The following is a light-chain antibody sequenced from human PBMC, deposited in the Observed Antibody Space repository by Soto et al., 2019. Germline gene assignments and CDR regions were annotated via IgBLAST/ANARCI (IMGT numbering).Light chain of an antibody. CDR2: QTS. Sequence: EIVLTPSPATLSSFPGDRVTLSCRASQYINTRLAWYQHRPGQAPRLLIYQTSIRAAGIPARFSASGAGTDVTLTISDVQPEDFALYYCHQRQSWPRTFGQGTKVDI. J-gene: IGKJ1*01. CDR1: QYINTR. V-gene: IGKV3-11*01. CDR3: HQRQSWPRT.